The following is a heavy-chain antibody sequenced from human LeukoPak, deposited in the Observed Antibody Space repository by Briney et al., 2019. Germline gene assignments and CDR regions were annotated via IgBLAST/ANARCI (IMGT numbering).Heavy chain of an antibody. Sequence: PGGSLRLSCLNSGFTLGTNAMSWVRQAPGKGLEWISGISGSGASTYYADSVKGRFTISRDDSRNTLYLQMNSLRGDDTAVYYCAKDVGKWESLHFFDYWGQGTLVTVSS. CDR1: GFTLGTNA. CDR2: ISGSGAST. J-gene: IGHJ4*02. D-gene: IGHD1-26*01. V-gene: IGHV3-23*01. CDR3: AKDVGKWESLHFFDY.